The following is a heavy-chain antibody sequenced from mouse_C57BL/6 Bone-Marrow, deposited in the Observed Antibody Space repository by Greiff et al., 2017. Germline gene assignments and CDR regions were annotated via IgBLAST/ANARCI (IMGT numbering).Heavy chain of an antibody. Sequence: EVQLQQSGTVLARPGASVKMSCKTSGYTFTSYWMHWVKQRPGQGLEWIGAIYPGNSDTSYNQKFKGKAKLTAVTSASTAYMELSSLTNEDSAVDYWTRRDYYVPSWFAYWGQGTLVTVSA. CDR2: IYPGNSDT. V-gene: IGHV1-5*01. CDR3: TRRDYYVPSWFAY. D-gene: IGHD1-1*01. J-gene: IGHJ3*01. CDR1: GYTFTSYW.